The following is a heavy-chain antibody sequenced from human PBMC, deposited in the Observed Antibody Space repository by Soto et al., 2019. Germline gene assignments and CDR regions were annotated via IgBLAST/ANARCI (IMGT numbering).Heavy chain of an antibody. D-gene: IGHD3-22*01. Sequence: GESLKISCKASGYTFTGYYMHWVRQAPGQGLEWMGWINPNSGGTNYAQKFQGRVTMTRDTSISTAYMELSRLRSDDTAVYYCARDYYYDSSGYYWFDPWGQGTLVTVSS. V-gene: IGHV1-2*02. CDR3: ARDYYYDSSGYYWFDP. CDR2: INPNSGGT. CDR1: GYTFTGYY. J-gene: IGHJ5*02.